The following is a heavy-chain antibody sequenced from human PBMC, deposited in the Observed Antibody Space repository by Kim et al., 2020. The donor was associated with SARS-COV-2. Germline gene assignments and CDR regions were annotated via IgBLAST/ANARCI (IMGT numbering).Heavy chain of an antibody. CDR2: TYTNGRT. J-gene: IGHJ4*02. CDR3: ARGERTATPLAN. V-gene: IGHV3-66*01. CDR1: GFTVSTNY. Sequence: GGSLRLSCAASGFTVSTNYMTWVRRAPGKGLEWVSVTYTNGRTYYADSVKGRFSIFSDTSENTLYLQMSSLRGEDTAMYYCARGERTATPLANWGQGTLVTVSS. D-gene: IGHD1-1*01.